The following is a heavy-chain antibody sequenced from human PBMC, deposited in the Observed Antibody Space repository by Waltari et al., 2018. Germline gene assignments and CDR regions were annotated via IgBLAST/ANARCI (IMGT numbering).Heavy chain of an antibody. J-gene: IGHJ5*02. D-gene: IGHD2-15*01. Sequence: QVQLVQSGAEVKKPGASVKVSCKASGYTFTSYGISWVRQAPGQGLEWMGWISAYNGNTNYAQKLQGRVTMTTDTSTSTAYMGLRSLRSDDTAVYYCARSPGYCSGGSCHGDWFDPWGQGTLVTVSS. CDR1: GYTFTSYG. V-gene: IGHV1-18*01. CDR3: ARSPGYCSGGSCHGDWFDP. CDR2: ISAYNGNT.